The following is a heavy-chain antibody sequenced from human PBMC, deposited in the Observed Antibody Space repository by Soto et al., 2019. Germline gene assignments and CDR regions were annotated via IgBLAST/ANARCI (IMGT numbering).Heavy chain of an antibody. CDR2: NNPSDGST. V-gene: IGHV1-46*01. D-gene: IGHD5-12*01. CDR3: ARGMVATRPFDY. CDR1: RYSFTDYY. Sequence: ASVKVSCKTSRYSFTDYYIHWVRQAPGQGLEWMGLNNPSDGSTNYAQEFQGRVTMTRDTSTSTFYMELSSLRSEDTAVYYCARGMVATRPFDYWGQGTLVTVSS. J-gene: IGHJ4*02.